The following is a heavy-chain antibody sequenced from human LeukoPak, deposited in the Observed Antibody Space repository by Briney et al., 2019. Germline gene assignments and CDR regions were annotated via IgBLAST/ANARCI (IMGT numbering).Heavy chain of an antibody. V-gene: IGHV3-20*04. D-gene: IGHD3-3*01. Sequence: PGGSLRLSCAASGFTFDDYAMNWVRQAPGKGLEWVSGINWNGGSTYYRDSVKGRFTISRDNAKNPLYLQMNSLRAEDTALYYCARVKGSGYRNSIDYWGQGTLVTVSS. CDR3: ARVKGSGYRNSIDY. CDR1: GFTFDDYA. J-gene: IGHJ4*02. CDR2: INWNGGST.